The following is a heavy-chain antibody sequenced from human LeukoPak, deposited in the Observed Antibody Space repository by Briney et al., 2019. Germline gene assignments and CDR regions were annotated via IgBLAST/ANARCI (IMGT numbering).Heavy chain of an antibody. CDR1: GFTVSRNY. D-gene: IGHD4-17*01. CDR2: IYSGGST. J-gene: IGHJ5*02. Sequence: GGSLRLSCAASGFTVSRNYMSWVRQAPGKGLEWVSVIYSGGSTFYADSVRGRFTIYRDSSKNTVYLQMNSLRAEDTAVYYCARARDDYGYPDPGSWGQGTLVTVSS. V-gene: IGHV3-53*01. CDR3: ARARDDYGYPDPGS.